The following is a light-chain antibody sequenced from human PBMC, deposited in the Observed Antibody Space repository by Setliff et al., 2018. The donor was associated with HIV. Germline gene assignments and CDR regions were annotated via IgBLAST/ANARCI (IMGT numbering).Light chain of an antibody. Sequence: QSALAQPASVAGSPGQSITISCTGTSSDVGGYNYVSWYQQHPGKAPKLIIYEINRRPSGVPDRFSGSKPGNTASLTVSGLQAEDEADYYCSSYAGSNNRVFGGGTK. J-gene: IGLJ3*02. CDR1: SSDVGGYNY. CDR3: SSYAGSNNRV. V-gene: IGLV2-8*01. CDR2: EIN.